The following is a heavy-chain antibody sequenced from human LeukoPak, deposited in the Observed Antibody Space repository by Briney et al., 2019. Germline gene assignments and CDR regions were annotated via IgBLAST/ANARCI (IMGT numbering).Heavy chain of an antibody. D-gene: IGHD3-10*01. Sequence: ASVKVSCKASGYTFTSFCMHWVRQAPGQGLEWMGRINPNSGDTNYAQKFQGRVTMTRDTSISTAYMELSRLRSDDTAVYYCARDRTMARRVIVGYWGQGTLVTVSS. J-gene: IGHJ4*02. CDR3: ARDRTMARRVIVGY. CDR1: GYTFTSFC. CDR2: INPNSGDT. V-gene: IGHV1-2*06.